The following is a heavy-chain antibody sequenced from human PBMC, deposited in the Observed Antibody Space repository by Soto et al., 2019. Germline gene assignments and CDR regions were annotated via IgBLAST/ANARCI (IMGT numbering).Heavy chain of an antibody. CDR2: IIPILGIA. V-gene: IGHV1-69*02. CDR3: ASLMSSGYYYGMDV. CDR1: GGTFSSYT. D-gene: IGHD3-10*01. Sequence: QVQLVQSGAEVKKPGSSVKVSCKASGGTFSSYTISWVRQAPGQGLEWMGRIIPILGIANYAQKFQGRVTITADKSTSTAYMELSSLTSEDTAVNYCASLMSSGYYYGMDVWGQGTTVTVSS. J-gene: IGHJ6*02.